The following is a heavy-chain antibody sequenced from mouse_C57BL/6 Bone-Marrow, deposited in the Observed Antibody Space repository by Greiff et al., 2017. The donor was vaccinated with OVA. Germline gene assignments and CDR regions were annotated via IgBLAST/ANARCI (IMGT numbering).Heavy chain of an antibody. CDR3: ANSILFAY. D-gene: IGHD2-10*02. CDR1: GYTFTSYT. Sequence: QVQLKESGAELARPGASVKMSCKASGYTFTSYTMHWVKQRPGQGLEWIGYINPSSGYTKYNQKFKDKATLTADKSSSTAYMQLGSLTSEDSAVYYCANSILFAYWGQGTLVTVSA. J-gene: IGHJ3*01. CDR2: INPSSGYT. V-gene: IGHV1-4*01.